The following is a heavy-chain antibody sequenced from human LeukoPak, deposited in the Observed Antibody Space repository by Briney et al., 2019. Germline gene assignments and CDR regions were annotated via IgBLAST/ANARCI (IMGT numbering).Heavy chain of an antibody. D-gene: IGHD4-17*01. CDR2: MNQDGSDK. CDR3: ARESTEERPGC. J-gene: IGHJ1*01. V-gene: IGHV3-7*01. CDR1: GFTLSDFW. Sequence: GGSLRLSCAASGFTLSDFWMSWVRQAPGKGLEWVANMNQDGSDKNYVDSVKGRFTISRDNAKNSLYLQMNSLRAEDTGVYYCARESTEERPGCWGQGTLVTVSS.